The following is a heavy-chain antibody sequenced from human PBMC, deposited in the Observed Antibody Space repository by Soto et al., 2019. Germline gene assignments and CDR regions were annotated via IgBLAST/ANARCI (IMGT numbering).Heavy chain of an antibody. CDR3: ARLRGSYLDS. J-gene: IGHJ4*02. CDR1: GFVFSNDG. D-gene: IGHD3-16*02. V-gene: IGHV3-33*01. Sequence: QVQLVESGGGVVQPGGSLGLPCAASGFVFSNDGMHWVRQAPGKGLEWVALIWYDGSKKYYADSVKGRFIISRDNSENMVYLHMNTLRAEDTAVYYCARLRGSYLDSWGQGTLVTVSS. CDR2: IWYDGSKK.